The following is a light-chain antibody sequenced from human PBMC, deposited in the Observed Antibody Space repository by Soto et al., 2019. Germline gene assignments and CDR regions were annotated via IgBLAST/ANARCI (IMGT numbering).Light chain of an antibody. CDR3: QSYDSSLSGSYV. V-gene: IGLV1-40*01. CDR2: GNN. J-gene: IGLJ1*01. Sequence: QSALTQPPSVSGAPGQRVTISCTGSSSNMGNGYDVHWYQQLPGRAPKLLIYGNNKRPSGVPDRFSGSKSGSSASLAITGLQPEDEADYYCQSYDSSLSGSYVFGSGTKVTVL. CDR1: SSNMGNGYD.